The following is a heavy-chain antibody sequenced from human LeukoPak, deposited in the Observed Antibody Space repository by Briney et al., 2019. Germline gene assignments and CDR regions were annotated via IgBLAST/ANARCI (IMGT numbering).Heavy chain of an antibody. J-gene: IGHJ6*02. D-gene: IGHD3-22*01. CDR1: GFTFSSYA. CDR3: ARLNYYDSSGWFYGMDV. V-gene: IGHV3-23*01. CDR2: ISGSGGSA. Sequence: QSGGSLRLSCAASGFTFSSYAMSWVRQAPGKGLEWVSAISGSGGSAYYADSVKGRFTISRDNSKNTLYLQMNSLRAEDTAVYYCARLNYYDSSGWFYGMDVWGQGTTVTVSS.